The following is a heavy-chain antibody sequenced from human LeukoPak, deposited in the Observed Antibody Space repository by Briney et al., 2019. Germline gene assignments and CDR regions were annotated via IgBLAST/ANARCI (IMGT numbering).Heavy chain of an antibody. J-gene: IGHJ4*02. Sequence: PSETLSLTCAVSGYSISSGYYWGWIRQPPGKGLEWIGSIYHSGSTYYNPSLKSRVTISVDTSKNQFSLRLSSVTAADTAVYYCARRGSIFGVGVLDYWGQGTLVTASS. CDR3: ARRGSIFGVGVLDY. V-gene: IGHV4-38-2*01. CDR2: IYHSGST. D-gene: IGHD3-3*01. CDR1: GYSISSGYY.